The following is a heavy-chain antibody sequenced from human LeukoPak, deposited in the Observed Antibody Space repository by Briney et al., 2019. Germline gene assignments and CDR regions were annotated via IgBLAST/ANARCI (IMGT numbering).Heavy chain of an antibody. D-gene: IGHD2-21*02. CDR1: GYTLTELS. J-gene: IGHJ4*02. CDR2: FDPEDGET. Sequence: ASVKVSCKVSGYTLTELSMHWVRQAPGKGLEWMGGFDPEDGETIYAQKFQGRVTMTEDTSTDTAYMELSSLRSEDTAVYYCATDTVVVTAIKFDYWGQGTLVTVSS. V-gene: IGHV1-24*01. CDR3: ATDTVVVTAIKFDY.